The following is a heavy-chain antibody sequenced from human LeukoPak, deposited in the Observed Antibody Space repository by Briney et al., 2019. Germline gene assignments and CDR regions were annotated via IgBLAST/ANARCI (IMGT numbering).Heavy chain of an antibody. CDR2: ITNTGGP. CDR3: VKDGRSSAPH. Sequence: GGSLRLSCAASGFMFSKYAMSWVRQAPGKGLEWVSGITNTGGPSSADSVKGRFPISRDNAQSTLSLQMSRLRAEDTAVYFCVKDGRSSAPHWGQGTQVTVSS. D-gene: IGHD1-14*01. V-gene: IGHV3-23*01. CDR1: GFMFSKYA. J-gene: IGHJ4*02.